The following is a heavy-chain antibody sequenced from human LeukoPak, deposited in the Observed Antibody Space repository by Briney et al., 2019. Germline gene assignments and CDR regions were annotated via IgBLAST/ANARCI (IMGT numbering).Heavy chain of an antibody. J-gene: IGHJ4*02. CDR3: AKDRDSSWYSGCFDY. D-gene: IGHD6-13*01. Sequence: GRSLRLSCAASRFTFTSYGMHWVRQAPGKGLEWVAVISYDGTYKYYAGSVKGRFTISRDDSKNTLYLQMNSLRAEDTAVYYCAKDRDSSWYSGCFDYWGQGTLVTVSS. V-gene: IGHV3-30*18. CDR2: ISYDGTYK. CDR1: RFTFTSYG.